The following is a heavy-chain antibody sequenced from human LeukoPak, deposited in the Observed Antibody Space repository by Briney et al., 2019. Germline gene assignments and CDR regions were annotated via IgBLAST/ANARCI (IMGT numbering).Heavy chain of an antibody. D-gene: IGHD6-13*01. V-gene: IGHV4-59*01. CDR1: GGSISSYY. Sequence: SETLSLTCTVSGGSISSYYWSWIRQPSGKGLEWIGYIYYSGTTNYNPSLKSRVTISVDTSKNQFSLKLSSVTAADTAVYYCARGAYMAAAQYGYWGQGTLVSVSS. CDR3: ARGAYMAAAQYGY. CDR2: IYYSGTT. J-gene: IGHJ4*02.